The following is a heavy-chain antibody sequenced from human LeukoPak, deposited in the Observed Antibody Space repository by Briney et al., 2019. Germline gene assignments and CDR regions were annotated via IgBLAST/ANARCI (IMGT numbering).Heavy chain of an antibody. CDR2: IRYDGSNK. J-gene: IGHJ4*02. CDR1: GFTFSSYG. Sequence: GGSLRLSCAASGFTFSSYGMHWVRQAPGKGLEWVAFIRYDGSNKYYAGSVLGRFTISRDNSKDTLHLQMNSLRLEDTAVYYCARASDRMYDEFWEGYFSSFDFWGQGTLVTVSS. D-gene: IGHD3-3*01. CDR3: ARASDRMYDEFWEGYFSSFDF. V-gene: IGHV3-30*02.